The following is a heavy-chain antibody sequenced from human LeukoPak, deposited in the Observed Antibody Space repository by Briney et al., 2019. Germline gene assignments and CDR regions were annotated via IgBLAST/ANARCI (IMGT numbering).Heavy chain of an antibody. V-gene: IGHV3-7*01. Sequence: PGGSLRLTCAASGFTVSSSFLSWVRQAPGKGLEWVANIKQDGSEKYYVDSVKGRFTISRDNAKNSLYLQMNSLRAEDTAVYYCASQYQLRRDAFDIWGQGTMVTVSS. CDR3: ASQYQLRRDAFDI. CDR1: GFTVSSSF. D-gene: IGHD2-2*01. J-gene: IGHJ3*02. CDR2: IKQDGSEK.